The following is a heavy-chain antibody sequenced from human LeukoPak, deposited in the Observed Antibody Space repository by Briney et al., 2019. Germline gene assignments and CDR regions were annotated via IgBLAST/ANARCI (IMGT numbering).Heavy chain of an antibody. CDR2: LFYSGST. V-gene: IGHV4-59*01. CDR3: ARDLRGYGDFFDY. J-gene: IGHJ4*02. Sequence: SETLSLTCTVSGGSISSYYWSWIRQPPGKGLEWIAYLFYSGSTDYNPSLESRVTISVDTSKNQFSLKLNSVTAADTAVYYCARDLRGYGDFFDYWGQGTLVTVSS. D-gene: IGHD5-12*01. CDR1: GGSISSYY.